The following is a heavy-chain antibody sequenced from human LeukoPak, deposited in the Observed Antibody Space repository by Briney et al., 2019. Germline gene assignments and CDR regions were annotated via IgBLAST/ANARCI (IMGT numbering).Heavy chain of an antibody. D-gene: IGHD2-21*01. CDR3: ARDRSILWSPHAFDI. J-gene: IGHJ3*02. CDR2: ISSSCSTI. Sequence: GGSLRLSCAASGFTFSSYAMSWVRQAPGKGLEWVSYISSSCSTIYYADSVKGRFTISRDNAKNSLYLQMNSLRAEDTAVYYCARDRSILWSPHAFDIWGQGTMVTVSS. CDR1: GFTFSSYA. V-gene: IGHV3-48*04.